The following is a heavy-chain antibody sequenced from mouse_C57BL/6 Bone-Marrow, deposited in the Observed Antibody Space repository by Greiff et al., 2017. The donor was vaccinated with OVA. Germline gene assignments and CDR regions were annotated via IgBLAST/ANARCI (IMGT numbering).Heavy chain of an antibody. J-gene: IGHJ3*01. V-gene: IGHV1-61*01. CDR3: ARGEDPSSFAY. Sequence: QVQLQQPGAELVRPGSSVKLSCKASGYTFTSYWMDWVKQRPGQGLEWIGNIYPSDSETHYNQKFKDKATLTVDKSSSTAYMQLSSLTSEDSAVYYCARGEDPSSFAYWGQGTLVTVSA. CDR2: IYPSDSET. D-gene: IGHD3-1*01. CDR1: GYTFTSYW.